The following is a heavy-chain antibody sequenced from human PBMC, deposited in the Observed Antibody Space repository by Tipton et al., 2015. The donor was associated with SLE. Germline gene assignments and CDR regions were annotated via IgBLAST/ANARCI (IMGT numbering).Heavy chain of an antibody. D-gene: IGHD3-10*01. J-gene: IGHJ4*02. Sequence: QLVQSGAEVKKPGASVKVSCKASGYTFTSYYMHWVRQAPGQGLEWMGIINPSGGSTSYAQKFQGRVTMTRDTSTSTVYMELSSLRSEDTAVYYCARANEGITMVQALGYWGQGTLVTVSS. CDR1: GYTFTSYY. CDR3: ARANEGITMVQALGY. V-gene: IGHV1-46*01. CDR2: INPSGGST.